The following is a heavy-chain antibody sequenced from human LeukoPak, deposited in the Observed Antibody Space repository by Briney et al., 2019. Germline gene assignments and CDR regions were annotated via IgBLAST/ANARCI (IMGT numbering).Heavy chain of an antibody. Sequence: ASVKVSCKASGYTFTGYYMHWVRQAPGQGLEWMGWINPNSGGTNYAQKFQGRVTMTRDTSISTAYMELRSLRSDDTAVYYCARGHDYVWGSYRSDYYYMDVCGKGTTVTVSS. V-gene: IGHV1-2*02. CDR1: GYTFTGYY. CDR3: ARGHDYVWGSYRSDYYYMDV. CDR2: INPNSGGT. J-gene: IGHJ6*03. D-gene: IGHD3-16*02.